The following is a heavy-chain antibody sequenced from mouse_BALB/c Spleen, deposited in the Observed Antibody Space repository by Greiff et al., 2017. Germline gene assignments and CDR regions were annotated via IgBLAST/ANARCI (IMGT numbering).Heavy chain of an antibody. CDR3: VRQGGYAMDY. V-gene: IGHV10-1*02. J-gene: IGHJ4*01. CDR2: IRSKSNNYAT. CDR1: GFTFNTYA. Sequence: GGGLVQPKGSLKLSCAASGFTFNTYAMNWVRQAPGKGLEWVARIRSKSNNYATYYADSVKDRFTISRDDSQSMLYLQMNNMKTEDTAMYYYVRQGGYAMDYWGQGTSVTVSS.